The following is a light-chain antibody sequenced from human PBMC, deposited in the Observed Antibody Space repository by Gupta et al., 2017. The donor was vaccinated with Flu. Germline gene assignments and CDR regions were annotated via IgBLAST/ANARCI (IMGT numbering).Light chain of an antibody. CDR2: DAS. CDR3: QQRSNWPIT. CDR1: QSVSSY. V-gene: IGKV3-11*01. Sequence: GERATLSCRSSQSVSSYLAWYQQKPGQAPRLLIYDASNRATGIPARLSGSGSGTDFTLTISSLEPEDFAVYYCQQRSNWPITFGQGTRLEIK. J-gene: IGKJ5*01.